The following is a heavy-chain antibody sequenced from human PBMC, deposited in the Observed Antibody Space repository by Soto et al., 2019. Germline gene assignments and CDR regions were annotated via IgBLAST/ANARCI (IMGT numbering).Heavy chain of an antibody. Sequence: PGGSPRLSCAASGFAFSSHPMSWVRQAPERGLEWVSGISDSGGLTYNADSVKGRFTISRDNSKNTLYLQMNSLRAEDTALYYCARRAFGSSRSFDIWGQGTMVTVSS. CDR3: ARRAFGSSRSFDI. V-gene: IGHV3-23*01. J-gene: IGHJ3*02. CDR1: GFAFSSHP. CDR2: ISDSGGLT. D-gene: IGHD6-6*01.